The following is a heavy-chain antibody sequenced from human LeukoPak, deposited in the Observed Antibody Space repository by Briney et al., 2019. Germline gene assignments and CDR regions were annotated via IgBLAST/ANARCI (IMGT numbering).Heavy chain of an antibody. V-gene: IGHV3-23*01. D-gene: IGHD1-26*01. J-gene: IGHJ4*02. Sequence: GGSLRLSCLTSGFTLSTNAMSWVRQATGKGLEWISGISGSGASTHYADSVKGRFTISRDDSRNTLYLQMNSLRGDDTAVYYCAKDVGKWESLHFFDYWGQGTLVTVSS. CDR1: GFTLSTNA. CDR3: AKDVGKWESLHFFDY. CDR2: ISGSGAST.